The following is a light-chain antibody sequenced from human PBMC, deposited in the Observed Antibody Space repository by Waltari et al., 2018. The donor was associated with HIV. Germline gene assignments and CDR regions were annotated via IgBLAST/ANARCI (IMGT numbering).Light chain of an antibody. CDR3: CSSAGRDIFV. Sequence: QSALTQSRSVSGSPGQSITISCPGTSTDVGAYNYVSWYQQHPGRAPKLLIYDLNRRPSGVPDRFSGSKSGNTASLSISGLQAEDEADYYCCSSAGRDIFVFGTGTKVTVL. V-gene: IGLV2-11*01. CDR1: STDVGAYNY. CDR2: DLN. J-gene: IGLJ1*01.